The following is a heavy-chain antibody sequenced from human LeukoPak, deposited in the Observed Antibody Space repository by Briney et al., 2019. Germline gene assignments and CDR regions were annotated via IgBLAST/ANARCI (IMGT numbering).Heavy chain of an antibody. CDR1: GFTFSNYW. D-gene: IGHD3-10*01. J-gene: IGHJ6*04. CDR2: INGDGSST. CDR3: AKSPYFYNSGRSVDV. Sequence: PGGSLRLSCAASGFTFSNYWMHWVRQAPGKGLVWVSRINGDGSSTNYADSVKGRFTISRDSARNMLFLQMNRLRAEDTAVYYCAKSPYFYNSGRSVDVWGKGTTVTVSS. V-gene: IGHV3-74*01.